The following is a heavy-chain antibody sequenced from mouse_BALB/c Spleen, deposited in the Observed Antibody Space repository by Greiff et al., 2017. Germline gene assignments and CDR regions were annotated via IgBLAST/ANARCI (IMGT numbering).Heavy chain of an antibody. Sequence: LQQPGSELVRPGASVKLSCKASGYTFTSYWMHWVKQRHGQGLEWIGNIYPGSGSTNYDEKFKSKGTLTVDTSSSTAYMHLSSLTSEDSAVYYCTRDREFDYWGQGTTLTVSS. D-gene: IGHD2-14*01. J-gene: IGHJ2*01. CDR1: GYTFTSYW. CDR3: TRDREFDY. CDR2: IYPGSGST. V-gene: IGHV1S22*01.